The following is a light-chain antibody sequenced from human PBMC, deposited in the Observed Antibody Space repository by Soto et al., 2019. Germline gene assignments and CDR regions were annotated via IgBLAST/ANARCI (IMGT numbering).Light chain of an antibody. J-gene: IGKJ1*01. Sequence: DIVMTQSPLSLPVTPGEPASISCRSSQSPLHSDGYIYLDWYLQRPGQSPQLLICLGSNRASGVPDRFSGSGSGTHFTLTISRVEAEDFGVYYCMQALQTPWTFGQGTRVEVK. CDR2: LGS. CDR1: QSPLHSDGYIY. CDR3: MQALQTPWT. V-gene: IGKV2-28*01.